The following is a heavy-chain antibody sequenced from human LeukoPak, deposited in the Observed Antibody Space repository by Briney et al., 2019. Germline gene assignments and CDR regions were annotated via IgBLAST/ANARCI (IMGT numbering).Heavy chain of an antibody. J-gene: IGHJ4*02. CDR1: GGSISSYY. CDR2: IYYSGST. CDR3: AREVLRSGWYGGAFDY. Sequence: SETLSLTCTVSGGSISSYYWSWVRQPPGKGLEWIGYIYYSGSTNYNPSLTSRVTISVDTSKNQFSLKLSSVTAADTAVYYCAREVLRSGWYGGAFDYWGQGTLVTVST. V-gene: IGHV4-59*01. D-gene: IGHD6-19*01.